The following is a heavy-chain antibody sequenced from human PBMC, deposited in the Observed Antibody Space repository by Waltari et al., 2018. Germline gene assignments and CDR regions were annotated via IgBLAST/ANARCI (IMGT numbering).Heavy chain of an antibody. CDR1: GFTFSSYW. V-gene: IGHV3-7*03. J-gene: IGHJ4*02. Sequence: EVQLVESGGGLVQPGGSLRLSCAASGFTFSSYWMSWVRQAPGKGLEWVANIKQDGSEKYYVDSVKGRFTISRDNSKSSLYLQMNSLRAGDTAIYYCAKHRPPMFRGVIEGYYFDYWGQGILVRVSS. CDR2: IKQDGSEK. D-gene: IGHD3-10*01. CDR3: AKHRPPMFRGVIEGYYFDY.